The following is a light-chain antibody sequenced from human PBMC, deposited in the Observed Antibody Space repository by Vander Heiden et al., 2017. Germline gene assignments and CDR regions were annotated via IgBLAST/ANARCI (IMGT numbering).Light chain of an antibody. V-gene: IGKV1-33*01. CDR3: QQYDNLSTST. CDR2: DAS. J-gene: IGKJ1*01. CDR1: QDISNY. Sequence: DIQMTQSPSSLSASVGDRVTITCQASQDISNYLNWYQQKPGKAPKLLIYDASNLETGVPSRFSGSGSGTDFTFTISSLQPEDIATYYCQQYDNLSTSTFGQGTKVEIK.